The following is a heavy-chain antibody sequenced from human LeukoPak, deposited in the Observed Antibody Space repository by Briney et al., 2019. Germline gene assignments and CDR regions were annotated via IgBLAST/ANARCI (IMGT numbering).Heavy chain of an antibody. J-gene: IGHJ3*02. CDR1: GYTFTSYY. CDR2: INPNSGGT. D-gene: IGHD2-2*01. Sequence: ASVKVSCKASGYTFTSYYMHWVRQAPGQGLEWMGWINPNSGGTNYAQKFQGWVTMTRDTSISTAYMELSRLRSDDTAVYYCARGEGVLGYCSSTSCLDAFDIWGQGTMVTVSS. V-gene: IGHV1-2*04. CDR3: ARGEGVLGYCSSTSCLDAFDI.